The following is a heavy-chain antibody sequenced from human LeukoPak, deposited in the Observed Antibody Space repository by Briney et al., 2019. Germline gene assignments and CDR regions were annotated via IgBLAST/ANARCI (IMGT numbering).Heavy chain of an antibody. Sequence: PSETLSLTCTVPGGSISSYYWSWIRQPQGKGLEWLGYIYYSGSTNYNPSLKSRVTISVDTSKNQFSLKLSSVTAADTAVYYCARAEDIVATIFDYWGQGTLVTVSS. CDR3: ARAEDIVATIFDY. J-gene: IGHJ4*02. V-gene: IGHV4-59*01. CDR2: IYYSGST. CDR1: GGSISSYY. D-gene: IGHD5-12*01.